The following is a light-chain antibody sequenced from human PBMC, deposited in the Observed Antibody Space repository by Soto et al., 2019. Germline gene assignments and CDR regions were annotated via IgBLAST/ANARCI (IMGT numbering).Light chain of an antibody. J-gene: IGKJ5*01. CDR3: QQYDSFPIS. CDR1: QDITNF. CDR2: DAS. V-gene: IGKV1-33*01. Sequence: DIQMTQSPSSLSASVGDRVTITCQASQDITNFLNWYQQRPGKAPRLLIYDASNLQTGVPSRFSGSGSGTDFTLSISSLQPEDLAIYYCQQYDSFPISFGHGTRL.